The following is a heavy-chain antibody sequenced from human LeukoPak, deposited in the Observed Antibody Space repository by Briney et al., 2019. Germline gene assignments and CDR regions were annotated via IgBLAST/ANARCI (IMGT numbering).Heavy chain of an antibody. CDR3: ARDAATYYYDSSGYLVDP. CDR1: GYTFTIYG. V-gene: IGHV1-18*01. Sequence: ASVRVSCKASGYTFTIYGISWVRQAPGQGRERRGWISAYNGNTNYAQKLQGRVTITTDTSTSPAYMELRSLRSDDTAVYYCARDAATYYYDSSGYLVDPWGQGTLVTVSS. J-gene: IGHJ5*02. CDR2: ISAYNGNT. D-gene: IGHD3-22*01.